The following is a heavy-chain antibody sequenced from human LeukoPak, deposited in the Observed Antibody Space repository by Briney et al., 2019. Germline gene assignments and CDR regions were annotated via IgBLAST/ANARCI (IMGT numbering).Heavy chain of an antibody. CDR1: GGSISGYY. J-gene: IGHJ5*02. CDR3: ARGRETGRGYENWFAP. V-gene: IGHV4-4*07. Sequence: SETLSLTCTVSGGSISGYYWNWIRQPAGKGLEWIGRIYTSGTTAYHPSLNSRVTMPVDTSKNQFSLKVTSVTAADTAVYYCARGRETGRGYENWFAPWGQGILVTVSS. CDR2: IYTSGTT. D-gene: IGHD5-12*01.